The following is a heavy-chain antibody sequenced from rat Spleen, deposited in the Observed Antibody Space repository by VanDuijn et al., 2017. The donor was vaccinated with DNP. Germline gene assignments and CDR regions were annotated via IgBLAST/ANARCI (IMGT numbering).Heavy chain of an antibody. Sequence: EVQLVESGGGPVQPGRSLKLSCLASGFIFSNHWMTWIRQAPGKGLEWVASISNTGDGSYYSDSVKGRFTISRDNAQSTLYLQMDSLRSEDTATYFCVGRPPPTRGPFDYWGQGVTVTVSS. CDR3: VGRPPPTRGPFDY. D-gene: IGHD1-4*01. V-gene: IGHV5-31*01. J-gene: IGHJ2*01. CDR1: GFIFSNHW. CDR2: ISNTGDGS.